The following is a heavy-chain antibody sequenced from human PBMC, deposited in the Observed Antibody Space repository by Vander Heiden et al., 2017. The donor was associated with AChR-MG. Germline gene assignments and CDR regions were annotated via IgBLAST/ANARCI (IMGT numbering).Heavy chain of an antibody. Sequence: EVQLVESGGGLVQPGGSLRLSCAASGFSLGSYWMSWVRQAPGKGLEWVANIKQDGSEKFYVGSVKRRFTISRDNANNSLYLQMNSLRAEDTAMYYCARHGAGTRYNWFDPWGQGTLVTVSS. J-gene: IGHJ5*02. CDR2: IKQDGSEK. D-gene: IGHD6-13*01. CDR3: ARHGAGTRYNWFDP. CDR1: GFSLGSYW. V-gene: IGHV3-7*03.